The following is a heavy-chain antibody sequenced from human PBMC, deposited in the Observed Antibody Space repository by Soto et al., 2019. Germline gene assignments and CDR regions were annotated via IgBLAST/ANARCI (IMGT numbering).Heavy chain of an antibody. D-gene: IGHD3-10*01. CDR2: ISGSSSYI. CDR3: ARGSKDSYPGSRIFDF. J-gene: IGHJ4*02. Sequence: EVQLLESGGGLVQPGGSLRLSCAASGFTFPNCAMSWVRQAPGKGLEWVSTISGSSSYIYYADSVKGRFTISRDNAKNSLYLQMSSLRAEDSAVYYCARGSKDSYPGSRIFDFWGRGTLVTVSS. V-gene: IGHV3-21*04. CDR1: GFTFPNCA.